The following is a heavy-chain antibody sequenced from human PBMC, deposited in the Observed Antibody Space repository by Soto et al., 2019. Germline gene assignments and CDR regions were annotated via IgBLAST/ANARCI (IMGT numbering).Heavy chain of an antibody. CDR3: AKGFGTWYFDL. CDR2: INGDGSTT. CDR1: GFTFSSYW. J-gene: IGHJ2*01. V-gene: IGHV3-74*01. Sequence: EVQLVESGGGLVQPGGSLRLSCAVSGFTFSSYWMHWVRQAPGKGLVWVSRINGDGSTTNYADSVKGRFTISRDNAKNTLYLQMNSLRAEDTAVYYCAKGFGTWYFDLWGRGTLITVSS. D-gene: IGHD1-1*01.